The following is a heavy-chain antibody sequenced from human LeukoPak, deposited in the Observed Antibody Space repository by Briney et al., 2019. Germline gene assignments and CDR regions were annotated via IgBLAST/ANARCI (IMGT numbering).Heavy chain of an antibody. CDR1: GFTFSSYA. CDR2: ISYDGSNK. V-gene: IGHV3-30-3*01. D-gene: IGHD2-15*01. CDR3: ARGPTFGVVVAATKY. Sequence: GGSLRLSCAASGFTFSSYAMHWVRQAPGKGLEWVAVISYDGSNKYYADSVKGRFTISRDNSKNTLYLQMNSLRAEDTAVYYCARGPTFGVVVAATKYWGQGTLVTVSS. J-gene: IGHJ4*02.